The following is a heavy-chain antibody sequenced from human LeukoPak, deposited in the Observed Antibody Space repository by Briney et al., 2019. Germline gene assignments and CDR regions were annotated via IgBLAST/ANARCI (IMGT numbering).Heavy chain of an antibody. J-gene: IGHJ4*02. D-gene: IGHD2-2*01. CDR3: AKDGAASGKYQLLSSFDY. Sequence: GGSLRLSCAASGFTFSSYGMHWVRQAPGKGLEWVAVIWCDGSNKYYADSVKGRFTISRDNSKNTLYLQMNSLRAEDTAVYYCAKDGAASGKYQLLSSFDYWGQGPLVTVSS. CDR2: IWCDGSNK. CDR1: GFTFSSYG. V-gene: IGHV3-33*06.